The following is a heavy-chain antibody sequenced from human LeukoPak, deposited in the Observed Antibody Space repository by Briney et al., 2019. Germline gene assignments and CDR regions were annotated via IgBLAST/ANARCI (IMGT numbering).Heavy chain of an antibody. J-gene: IGHJ4*02. CDR2: IYHSGST. D-gene: IGHD6-13*01. V-gene: IGHV4-30-2*01. Sequence: SETLSLTCAVSGVSISSGGYSWRWLRQPPGKGLEGIGYIYHSGSTYYNPSLQSRVTISVDRSKNQFSLNLSSVTAADTAVYYCARGSRAYFDFWGQGALVTVSS. CDR1: GVSISSGGYS. CDR3: ARGSRAYFDF.